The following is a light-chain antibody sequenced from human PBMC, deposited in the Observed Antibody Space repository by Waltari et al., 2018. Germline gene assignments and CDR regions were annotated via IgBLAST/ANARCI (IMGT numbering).Light chain of an antibody. J-gene: IGLJ2*01. V-gene: IGLV2-8*01. CDR1: TSDVGGYHV. CDR2: EVN. CDR3: NSYAGSNSVV. Sequence: QSALTQPPSASGSPGQSVTISCTGTTSDVGGYHVVSWYQQHPGKAPKLMIYEVNKRPSGVPDRFSGSKSGNMAYLTVSGLQAEDEAHYYCNSYAGSNSVVFGGGTKLTVL.